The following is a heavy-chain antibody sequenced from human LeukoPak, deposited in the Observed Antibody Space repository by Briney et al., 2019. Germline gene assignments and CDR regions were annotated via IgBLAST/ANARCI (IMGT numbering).Heavy chain of an antibody. CDR1: GYSFSRYG. Sequence: ASVKVSCKAFGYSFSRYGITWVRRAPGQGLEWMGWITTYNGKTNYAQNFLNRVTMTTDTSTNTVYMELRSLRSDDTAVYYCARGLNYDVLAGYSEGFDLWGQGTPVTVSP. CDR3: ARGLNYDVLAGYSEGFDL. D-gene: IGHD3-9*01. J-gene: IGHJ4*02. CDR2: ITTYNGKT. V-gene: IGHV1-18*01.